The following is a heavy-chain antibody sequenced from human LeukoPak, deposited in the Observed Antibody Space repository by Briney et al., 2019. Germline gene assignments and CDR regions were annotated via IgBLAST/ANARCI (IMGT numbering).Heavy chain of an antibody. CDR2: IYYSGST. J-gene: IGHJ5*02. CDR3: ARDLVAARYNWFDP. CDR1: GGSISSGDYY. Sequence: PSQTLSLTCTVSGGSISSGDYYWSWIRQPPGKGLEWIGYIYYSGSTNYNPSLKSRVTISVDTSKNQFSLKLSSVTAADTAVYYCARDLVAARYNWFDPWGQGTLVTVSS. V-gene: IGHV4-61*08. D-gene: IGHD6-6*01.